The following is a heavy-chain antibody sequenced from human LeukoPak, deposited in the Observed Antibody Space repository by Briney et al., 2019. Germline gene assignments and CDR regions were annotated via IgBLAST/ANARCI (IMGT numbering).Heavy chain of an antibody. CDR1: GDSVSSNSVA. CDR3: ARDPNYYDSSGYYVAYYFDY. Sequence: SQTLSLTCAISGDSVSSNSVAWNWIRQSPSRGLEWLGRTYYRSTWYNDYAVSVRGRITVNPDTSKNQFSLHLNSVTPEDTAVYYCARDPNYYDSSGYYVAYYFDYWGQGTLVTVSS. V-gene: IGHV6-1*01. CDR2: TYYRSTWYN. D-gene: IGHD3-22*01. J-gene: IGHJ4*02.